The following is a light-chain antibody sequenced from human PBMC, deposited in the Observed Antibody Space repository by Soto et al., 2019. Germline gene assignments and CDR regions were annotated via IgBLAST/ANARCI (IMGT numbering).Light chain of an antibody. V-gene: IGKV3-20*01. CDR1: QSVSSSY. CDR2: GAS. CDR3: QQYGSSPWT. Sequence: EIVLTQSPGTLSLSPGDRATLSCRASQSVSSSYLAWYQQKPGQAPRLLIYGASSRATGIPDRFSGSGSGTDFTLTISGLEPEDSAVYYCQQYGSSPWTFGQGTKVDIK. J-gene: IGKJ1*01.